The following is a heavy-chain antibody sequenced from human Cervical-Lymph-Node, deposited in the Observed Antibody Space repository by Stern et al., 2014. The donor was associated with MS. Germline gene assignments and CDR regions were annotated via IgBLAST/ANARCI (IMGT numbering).Heavy chain of an antibody. D-gene: IGHD6-13*01. CDR3: ARDRVAAAGSRWYFDL. CDR2: VNAGNGNT. CDR1: GYTFTSYA. Sequence: QVQLVESGAEVKKPGASVKVSCKASGYTFTSYAMHWVRQAPGHRLEWMGWVNAGNGNTKYSQKFQGRVTITRDTSASTAYMELSSLRSEDTAVYYCARDRVAAAGSRWYFDLWGRGTLVTVSS. J-gene: IGHJ2*01. V-gene: IGHV1-3*01.